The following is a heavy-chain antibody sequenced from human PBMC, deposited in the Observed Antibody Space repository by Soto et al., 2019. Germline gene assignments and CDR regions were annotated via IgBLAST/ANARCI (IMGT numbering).Heavy chain of an antibody. CDR3: VRNWRYYGGDYYYVIDA. D-gene: IGHD3-10*01. V-gene: IGHV2-5*02. CDR2: IYWDDDE. J-gene: IGHJ6*02. Sequence: ITLKESGPTLVKPTQTLTLTCTFSGFSLNTGGVGVGWVRQPRGKAMEWLALIYWDDDERYRPSLRSRLNITKDTINNQVVLTMTNMDPEDTATYYCVRNWRYYGGDYYYVIDAWGQGTTVTVSS. CDR1: GFSLNTGGVG.